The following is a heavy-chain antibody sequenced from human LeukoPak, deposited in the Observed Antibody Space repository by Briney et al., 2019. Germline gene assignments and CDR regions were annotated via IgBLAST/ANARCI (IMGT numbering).Heavy chain of an antibody. CDR1: GYTFTDYY. CDR3: AIYDSSGYLYFDY. CDR2: INPNSGGT. J-gene: IGHJ4*02. Sequence: GASVKVSCKASGYTFTDYYMHWVRQAPGQGLEWMGWINPNSGGTNYAQKFQGRVTMTRDTSISTAYMELSRLRSDDTAVYYCAIYDSSGYLYFDYWGQGTLVTVSS. V-gene: IGHV1-2*02. D-gene: IGHD3-22*01.